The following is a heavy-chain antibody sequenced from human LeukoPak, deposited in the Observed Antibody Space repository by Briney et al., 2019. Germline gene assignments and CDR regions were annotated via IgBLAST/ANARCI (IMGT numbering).Heavy chain of an antibody. V-gene: IGHV3-21*04. CDR3: AKDRGVGGWTNFDY. CDR2: ISSASSYI. CDR1: GFTFSSYT. J-gene: IGHJ4*02. Sequence: PGGSLRLSCAASGFTFSSYTMNWVRQAPGKGLEWVSSISSASSYIYYVDSVKGRFTISRDNAKNSLDLQMNSLRAEDTAVYYCAKDRGVGGWTNFDYWGQGTLVTVSS. D-gene: IGHD6-19*01.